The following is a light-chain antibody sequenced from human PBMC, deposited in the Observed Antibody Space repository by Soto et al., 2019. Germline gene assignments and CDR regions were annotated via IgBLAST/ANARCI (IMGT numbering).Light chain of an antibody. CDR1: QSISRY. CDR2: AVS. Sequence: DIQMTQSPSSLSASVGDRVSITCRASQSISRYLNWYQQKPGKAPKLLISAVSSLQSGVPSRFSGSGSGTDFTLTITSLQPDDFATYYCQRSDSIPPAFGGGTKVDI. J-gene: IGKJ4*01. V-gene: IGKV1-39*01. CDR3: QRSDSIPPA.